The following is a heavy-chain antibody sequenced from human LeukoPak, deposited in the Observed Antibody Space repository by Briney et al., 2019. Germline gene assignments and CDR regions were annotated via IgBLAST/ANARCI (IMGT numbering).Heavy chain of an antibody. J-gene: IGHJ6*02. Sequence: ASVKVSCKASGYTFTSYDINWVRQATGQGLEWMGWMNPNSGNTGYAQKFQGRVTMTRDTSISTAYMELSRLRSDDTAVYYCARDLPQYCSGGSCYDLYYYGMDVWGQGTTVTVSS. V-gene: IGHV1-8*01. D-gene: IGHD2-15*01. CDR3: ARDLPQYCSGGSCYDLYYYGMDV. CDR2: MNPNSGNT. CDR1: GYTFTSYD.